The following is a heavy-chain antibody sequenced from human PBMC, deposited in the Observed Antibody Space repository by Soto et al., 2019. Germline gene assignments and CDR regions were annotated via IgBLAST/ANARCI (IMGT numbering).Heavy chain of an antibody. CDR3: ARVDYSNGWDAPFDY. D-gene: IGHD6-19*01. CDR2: ISFGGSDK. CDR1: GFTFSSST. V-gene: IGHV3-30*04. J-gene: IGHJ4*02. Sequence: QVQLVESGGGVVQAGRSLRLSCAASGFTFSSSTMHWVRQAPGKGLEWMAVISFGGSDKYYADSVKGRFTISRDNSKNTLYLQMNSLRPEDTAVYYCARVDYSNGWDAPFDYWGQGTLVTVSS.